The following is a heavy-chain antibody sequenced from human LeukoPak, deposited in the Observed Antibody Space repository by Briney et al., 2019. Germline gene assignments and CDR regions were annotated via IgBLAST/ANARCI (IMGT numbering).Heavy chain of an antibody. CDR2: ISGSGGDT. D-gene: IGHD2-21*02. V-gene: IGHV3-23*01. CDR3: AKDGVVVVTAILDY. J-gene: IGHJ4*02. Sequence: GGSLRLSCAASGFTFYGYAMSWVRQAPGKGLEWVSGISGSGGDTFYAESVKGRFTISRDNSKNTLYLQMNSLRAEDTAVYCCAKDGVVVVTAILDYWGQGTLVTVSS. CDR1: GFTFYGYA.